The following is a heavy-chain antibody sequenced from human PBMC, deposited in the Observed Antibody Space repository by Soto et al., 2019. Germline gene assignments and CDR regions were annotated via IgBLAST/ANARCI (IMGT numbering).Heavy chain of an antibody. CDR2: MNPNSGNT. D-gene: IGHD3-10*01. J-gene: IGHJ6*02. Sequence: GASVKVSCKASGYTFTSYDINWVRQATGQGLEWMGWMNPNSGNTGYAQKFQGRVTMTRDTSISTAYMELSSLRSEDTAVYYCARVXGRRGYYYGMXVWGQGTTVXVSS. CDR3: ARVXGRRGYYYGMXV. V-gene: IGHV1-8*01. CDR1: GYTFTSYD.